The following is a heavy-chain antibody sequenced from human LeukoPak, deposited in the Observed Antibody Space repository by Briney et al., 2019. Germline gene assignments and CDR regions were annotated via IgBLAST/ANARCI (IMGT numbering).Heavy chain of an antibody. V-gene: IGHV1-69*13. CDR1: GGTFSSYA. J-gene: IGHJ5*02. CDR3: ARERGTYCSSTSCYREQLWSDP. Sequence: SVKVSCKASGGTFSSYAISWVRQAPGQGREWMGGIIPIFGTANYAQKFQGRVTITADESTSTAYMELSSLRSEDTAVYYCARERGTYCSSTSCYREQLWSDPWGQGTLVTVSS. D-gene: IGHD2-2*02. CDR2: IIPIFGTA.